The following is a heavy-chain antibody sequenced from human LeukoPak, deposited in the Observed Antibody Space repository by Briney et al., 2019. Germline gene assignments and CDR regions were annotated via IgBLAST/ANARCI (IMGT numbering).Heavy chain of an antibody. CDR3: SRDYSSSWYGTRD. J-gene: IGHJ4*02. CDR1: GYTFTGYY. V-gene: IGHV1-2*02. Sequence: ASVKVSCKASGYTFTGYYMHWVRQAPGQGLEWMGWINPNSGGTNYAQKFQGRATLTRDTSITTAYMELNGLTSDDTAVYYCSRDYSSSWYGTRDWGQGTQVTVSS. D-gene: IGHD6-13*01. CDR2: INPNSGGT.